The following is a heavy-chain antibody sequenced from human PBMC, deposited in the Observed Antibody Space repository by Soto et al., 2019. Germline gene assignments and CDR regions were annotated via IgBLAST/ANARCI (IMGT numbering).Heavy chain of an antibody. CDR1: GGTFSSYA. CDR2: IIPIFGPA. D-gene: IGHD3-9*01. J-gene: IGHJ6*02. Sequence: QVQLVQSGAEVKKPGSSVKVSGKASGGTFSSYAISWVRQAPGQGLEWMGGIIPIFGPANYAQKFQGRVTIKADESTRTDYKELSSRRSEDTAVYYWARAPRASTGYYGADYDSYGMDVWGQGTTVTVSS. CDR3: ARAPRASTGYYGADYDSYGMDV. V-gene: IGHV1-69*01.